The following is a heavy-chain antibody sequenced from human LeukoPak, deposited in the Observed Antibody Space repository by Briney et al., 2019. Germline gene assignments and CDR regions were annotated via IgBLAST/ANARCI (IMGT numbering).Heavy chain of an antibody. CDR2: IYSGGST. V-gene: IGHV3-53*01. CDR3: ARSTYYDFWSGTILGY. Sequence: TGGSLRLSCAASGFNFSSYSMNWVRQAPGKGLEWVSVIYSGGSTYYTDSVKGRFTISRDNSKNTLYLQMNSLRAEDTAVYYCARSTYYDFWSGTILGYWGQGTLVTVSS. D-gene: IGHD3-3*01. CDR1: GFNFSSYS. J-gene: IGHJ4*02.